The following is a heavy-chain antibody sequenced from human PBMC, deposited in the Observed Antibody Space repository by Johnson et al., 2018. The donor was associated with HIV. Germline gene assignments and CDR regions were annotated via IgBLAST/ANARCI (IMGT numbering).Heavy chain of an antibody. D-gene: IGHD5-12*01. V-gene: IGHV3-7*03. CDR2: IKQDGSET. CDR3: ASGHSAY. CDR1: GFTFSSYW. J-gene: IGHJ3*01. Sequence: VQLVESGGGLVQPGGSLRLSCAASGFTFSSYWMSWVRQAPGKGLEWVANIKQDGSETNYVDSVKGRFTISRDNAKNSLYLQMNSLEADDTAMYYCASGHSAYWGRGTMVTVAS.